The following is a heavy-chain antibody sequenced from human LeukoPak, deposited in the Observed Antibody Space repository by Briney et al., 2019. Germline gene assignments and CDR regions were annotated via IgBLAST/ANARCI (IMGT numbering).Heavy chain of an antibody. CDR2: IYTSGST. CDR1: GGSISSGSYY. D-gene: IGHD1-26*01. J-gene: IGHJ4*02. V-gene: IGHV4-61*02. CDR3: ARVLSGGSSDREL. Sequence: PSQTLSLTCTVSGGSISSGSYYWSWIRQPAGKGLEWIGRIYTSGSTNYNPSLKSRVTISVDTSKNQFSLKLSSVTAADTAVYYCARVLSGGSSDRELWGQGTLVTVSS.